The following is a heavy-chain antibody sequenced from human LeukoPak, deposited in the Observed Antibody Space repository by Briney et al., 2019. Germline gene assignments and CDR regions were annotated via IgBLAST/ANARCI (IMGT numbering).Heavy chain of an antibody. V-gene: IGHV3-23*01. Sequence: GGSLRLSCAASGFTFSSYAMSWVRQAPGKGLEWVSAISGSGGSTYYADSVKGRFTISRDNSKNTLYLQMNSLRAEDTAVYYCAINTPPSYSGSSSRGWFDPWGQGTLVTVSS. CDR1: GFTFSSYA. CDR2: ISGSGGST. CDR3: AINTPPSYSGSSSRGWFDP. D-gene: IGHD1-26*01. J-gene: IGHJ5*02.